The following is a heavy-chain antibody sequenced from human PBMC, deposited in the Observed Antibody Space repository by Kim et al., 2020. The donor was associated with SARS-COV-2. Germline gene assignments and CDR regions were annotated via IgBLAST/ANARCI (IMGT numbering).Heavy chain of an antibody. CDR1: GFTFSSYG. CDR3: AKVPSRSYLGYFDY. J-gene: IGHJ4*02. Sequence: GGSLRLSCAASGFTFSSYGMHWVRQAPGKGLEWVAVISYDGSNKYYADSVKGRFTISRDNSKNTLYLQMNSLRAEDTAVYYCAKVPSRSYLGYFDYWGQGTLVTVSS. D-gene: IGHD1-26*01. CDR2: ISYDGSNK. V-gene: IGHV3-30*18.